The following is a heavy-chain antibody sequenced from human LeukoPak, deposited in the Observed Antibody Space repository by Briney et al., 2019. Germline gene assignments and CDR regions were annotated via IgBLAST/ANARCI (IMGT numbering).Heavy chain of an antibody. Sequence: GGSLRLSCAASGFTVSSNYMSWVRQAPGKGLEWVSVIYSGGSTYYADSVKGRFTISRDNSKNTLYLQMNSLRAEDTAVYYCARETSSSGYSYFDYWGQGTLVTVSS. V-gene: IGHV3-53*01. D-gene: IGHD3-22*01. J-gene: IGHJ4*02. CDR2: IYSGGST. CDR1: GFTVSSNY. CDR3: ARETSSSGYSYFDY.